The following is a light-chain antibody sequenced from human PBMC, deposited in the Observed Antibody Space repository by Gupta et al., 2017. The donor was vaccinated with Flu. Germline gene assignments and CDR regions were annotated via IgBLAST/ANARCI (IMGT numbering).Light chain of an antibody. CDR3: ASYGGSMF. J-gene: IGLJ2*01. CDR2: EVN. Sequence: QSALTQPPSASGSPGQSVTISCTGTSSDVGGYNYVSWYQQHPGKAPKLIIYEVNKRPSGVPDRSSGSTSGTTAPPTVSGLVAGDEAYYYHASYGGSMFFGGGTKLTVL. V-gene: IGLV2-8*01. CDR1: SSDVGGYNY.